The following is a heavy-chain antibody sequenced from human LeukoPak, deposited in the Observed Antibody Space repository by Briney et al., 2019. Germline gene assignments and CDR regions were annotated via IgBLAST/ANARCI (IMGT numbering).Heavy chain of an antibody. J-gene: IGHJ6*02. Sequence: KPGGSLRLSCAASGFTFSSYSMNWVRQAPGKGLEWVSSISSSSSYIYYADSAKGRFTISRDNAKNSLYLQMNSLRAEDTAVYYCASSDGDYELSYYYYYGMDVWGQGTTVTVSS. CDR2: ISSSSSYI. D-gene: IGHD4-17*01. CDR1: GFTFSSYS. V-gene: IGHV3-21*01. CDR3: ASSDGDYELSYYYYYGMDV.